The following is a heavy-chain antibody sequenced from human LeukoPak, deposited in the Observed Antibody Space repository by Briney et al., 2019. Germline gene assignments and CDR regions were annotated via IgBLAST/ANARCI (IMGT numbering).Heavy chain of an antibody. Sequence: ASVKVSCKASGYTFTSYGISWVRQAPGQGLEWMGWISAYNGNTNYAQKLQGRVTMTTDTSTSTAYMELRSLRSDDTAVYYCARVMTTVVTPGTHFDYWGQGTLVTVSS. D-gene: IGHD4-23*01. CDR3: ARVMTTVVTPGTHFDY. CDR1: GYTFTSYG. V-gene: IGHV1-18*01. CDR2: ISAYNGNT. J-gene: IGHJ4*02.